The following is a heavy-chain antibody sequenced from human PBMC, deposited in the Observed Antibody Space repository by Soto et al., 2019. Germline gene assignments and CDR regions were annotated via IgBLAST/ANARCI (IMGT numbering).Heavy chain of an antibody. CDR1: GFTFSSYG. J-gene: IGHJ6*04. V-gene: IGHV3-33*01. D-gene: IGHD3-3*01. CDR3: ARDHLWSGNSDV. Sequence: GGSLRLSCAASGFTFSSYGMHWVRQAPGKGLEWVAVIWYDGSNKYYADSVKGRFTISRDNSKNTLYLQMNSLRAEDTAVYYCARDHLWSGNSDVWGKGTTGTVSS. CDR2: IWYDGSNK.